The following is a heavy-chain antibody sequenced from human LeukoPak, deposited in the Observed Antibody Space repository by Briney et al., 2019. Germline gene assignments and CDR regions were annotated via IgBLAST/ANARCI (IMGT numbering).Heavy chain of an antibody. J-gene: IGHJ4*02. CDR3: AREYSYDYGRVLSDY. CDR2: IYHSGST. CDR1: GYSISSGYY. D-gene: IGHD5-18*01. Sequence: SETLSLTCNVSGYSISSGYYWGWIRQPPGKGLEWIGSIYHSGSTYYNPSLKSRVTISVDTSKNQFSLKLSSVTAADTAVYYCAREYSYDYGRVLSDYWGQGTLVTVSS. V-gene: IGHV4-38-2*02.